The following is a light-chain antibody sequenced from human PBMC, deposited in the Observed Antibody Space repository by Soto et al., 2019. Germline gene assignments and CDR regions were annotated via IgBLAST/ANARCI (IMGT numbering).Light chain of an antibody. CDR1: QSISSW. Sequence: DIKMTQSPSTLSASVGDRVTITCRASQSISSWLAWYQQKPGQAPKLLIYHAYSLESGVPSRFSGSESGTEFTLTINSLQPDDFATYYCQQYNSYPWTFGQGTKVDIK. CDR3: QQYNSYPWT. J-gene: IGKJ1*01. CDR2: HAY. V-gene: IGKV1-5*01.